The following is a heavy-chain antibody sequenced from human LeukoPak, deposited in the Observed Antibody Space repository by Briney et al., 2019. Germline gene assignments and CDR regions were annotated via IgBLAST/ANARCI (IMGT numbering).Heavy chain of an antibody. CDR1: GYIFRNCG. CDR3: ARGGLWCTGNKCYYYFDY. J-gene: IGHJ4*02. Sequence: ASVKVSCKGSGYIFRNCGMRWVRQAPGQGLEWMGWISAYNGNRNYAQNLQDRVTMTTDTSTSTAYMELRSLKSDDTAVYYCARGGLWCTGNKCYYYFDYWGQGTLVTVSS. V-gene: IGHV1-18*01. CDR2: ISAYNGNR. D-gene: IGHD2-8*02.